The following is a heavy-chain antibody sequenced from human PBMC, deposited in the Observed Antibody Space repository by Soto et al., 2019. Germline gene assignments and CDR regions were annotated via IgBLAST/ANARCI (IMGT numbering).Heavy chain of an antibody. CDR3: ARETMVRVNSGTPYYYYRLDV. V-gene: IGHV1-46*01. CDR2: INPSGGGT. Sequence: ASVKVSCKASGYTFTSYYMHWVRQAPGQGLEWMGIINPSGGGTSYAQKFQGRVTMTRDTSTSTVYMELSSLRSEDTAVYYCARETMVRVNSGTPYYYYRLDVWGQGTTVTVSS. D-gene: IGHD3-10*01. J-gene: IGHJ6*02. CDR1: GYTFTSYY.